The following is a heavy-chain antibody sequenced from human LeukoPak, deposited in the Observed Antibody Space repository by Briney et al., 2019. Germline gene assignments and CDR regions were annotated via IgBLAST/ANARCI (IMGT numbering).Heavy chain of an antibody. V-gene: IGHV5-51*01. CDR3: ARRPSVVTATADDY. J-gene: IGHJ4*02. CDR1: GYSFPSYW. CDR2: IYPGDSDT. D-gene: IGHD2-15*01. Sequence: GESQKISCKGSGYSFPSYWIAWVRQMPGKGLEWMGIIYPGDSDTRYSPSFQGQVTISADKSISTAYLQWSSLKTSDTAMYYCARRPSVVTATADDYWGQGTLVTVSS.